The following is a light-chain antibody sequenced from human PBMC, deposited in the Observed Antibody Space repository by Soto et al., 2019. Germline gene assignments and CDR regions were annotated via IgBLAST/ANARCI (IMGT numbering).Light chain of an antibody. J-gene: IGKJ3*01. CDR1: QSVGSSY. CDR3: QRSGLGLT. Sequence: GERATISCRASQSVGSSYLAWYQQKPGQAPTVLMNGASRRATGIPDRFSGSGSGTDFTLTISIFVAEDRTRYTGQRSGLGLTLGP. V-gene: IGKV3-20*01. CDR2: GAS.